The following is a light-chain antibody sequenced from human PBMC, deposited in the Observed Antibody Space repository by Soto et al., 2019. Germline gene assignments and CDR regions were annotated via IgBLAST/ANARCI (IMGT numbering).Light chain of an antibody. CDR2: GAS. CDR3: QQYGSSLWT. Sequence: EIVLTQSPGTLSLSPGERATLSCRASQSVSSSYLAWYQQKPGQAPRLLIYGASSRATGIPERFSGSGFGTDFALTISRLEPEDFAVYYCQQYGSSLWTFDQGTKVEIK. J-gene: IGKJ1*01. V-gene: IGKV3-20*01. CDR1: QSVSSSY.